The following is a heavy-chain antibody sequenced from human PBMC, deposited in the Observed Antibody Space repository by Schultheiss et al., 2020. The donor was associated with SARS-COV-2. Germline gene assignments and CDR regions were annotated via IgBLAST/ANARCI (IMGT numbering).Heavy chain of an antibody. J-gene: IGHJ4*02. CDR2: LHPESGNT. V-gene: IGHV1-8*02. CDR3: ARFSAALAAMDY. D-gene: IGHD2-2*01. CDR1: GGTFSSYA. Sequence: ASVKVSCKASGGTFSSYAISWVRRTPGQGLEWMGWLHPESGNTGLAQTFQGRVALTSDNSRSTVYMELNSLTFDDTAVYYCARFSAALAAMDYWGQGTLVTVSS.